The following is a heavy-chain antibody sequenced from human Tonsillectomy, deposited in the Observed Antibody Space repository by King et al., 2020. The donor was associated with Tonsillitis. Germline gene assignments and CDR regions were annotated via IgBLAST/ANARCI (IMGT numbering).Heavy chain of an antibody. D-gene: IGHD2-15*01. CDR3: AGGSSPALSGSWYDAFDI. V-gene: IGHV3-7*04. CDR1: GFTFSTYW. Sequence: VQLVESGGGLVQPGGSLRLSCAASGFTFSTYWLTWVRQAPGKGLEWVANIKKDGSETYYVDSVKGRFTVSRDNAKNSLYLQMNSLRAEDTAVYYCAGGSSPALSGSWYDAFDIWGKGKMVTVSS. CDR2: IKKDGSET. J-gene: IGHJ3*02.